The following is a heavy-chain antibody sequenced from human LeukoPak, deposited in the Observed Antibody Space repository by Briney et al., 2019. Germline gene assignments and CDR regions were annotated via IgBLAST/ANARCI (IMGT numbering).Heavy chain of an antibody. CDR3: AKDRGYYYDSSGYYFFVD. J-gene: IGHJ4*02. Sequence: GGSLRLSCAASGFTFSSYAMSWVRQAPGKGLEWVSAISGSGGTTYYADSVKGRFTISRDNSKNTLYLQMNSLRAEDTAVYYCAKDRGYYYDSSGYYFFVDWGQGTLVTVSS. CDR1: GFTFSSYA. V-gene: IGHV3-23*01. D-gene: IGHD3-22*01. CDR2: ISGSGGTT.